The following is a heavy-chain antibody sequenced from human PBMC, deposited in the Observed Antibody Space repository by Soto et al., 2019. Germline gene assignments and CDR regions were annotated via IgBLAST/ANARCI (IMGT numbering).Heavy chain of an antibody. CDR2: ISAYNGNT. Sequence: ASVKVSCKASGYTFTSYGISWLRQAPGQGLEWMGWISAYNGNTNYAQKLQGRVTMTTDTSTSTAYMELRSLRSDDTAVYYCARDPYYDFWSGYYRGPYYYYGMDVWGQGTTVTVSS. CDR1: GYTFTSYG. CDR3: ARDPYYDFWSGYYRGPYYYYGMDV. J-gene: IGHJ6*02. D-gene: IGHD3-3*01. V-gene: IGHV1-18*01.